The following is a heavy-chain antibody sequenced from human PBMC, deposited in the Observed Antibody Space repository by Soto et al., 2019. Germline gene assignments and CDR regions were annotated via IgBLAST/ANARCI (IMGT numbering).Heavy chain of an antibody. CDR2: ISAYNGNT. CDR3: ARPLPPIDY. Sequence: QVQLVQSGAEVKKPGASVKVSCKASGYTFTSYGISWVRQAPGQGLEWMGWISAYNGNTHYAQKLQGRVTMTTDTPTSTAYRALRSLGSDDTAVFYWARPLPPIDYWGQGTLVTVSS. D-gene: IGHD1-26*01. V-gene: IGHV1-18*01. CDR1: GYTFTSYG. J-gene: IGHJ4*02.